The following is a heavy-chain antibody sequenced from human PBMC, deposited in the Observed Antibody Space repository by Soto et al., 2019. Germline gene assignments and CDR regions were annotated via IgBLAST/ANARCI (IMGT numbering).Heavy chain of an antibody. Sequence: ASVKVSCKASGYTFTSYGISWVRQAPGQELEWMGWISAYNGNTNYAQKLQGRVSMTTDTSTRTAYLELRSLRSDDTAVYYCARDGRFLEWSNYYYYYMDVWG. CDR3: ARDGRFLEWSNYYYYYMDV. CDR2: ISAYNGNT. D-gene: IGHD3-3*01. V-gene: IGHV1-18*01. J-gene: IGHJ6*03. CDR1: GYTFTSYG.